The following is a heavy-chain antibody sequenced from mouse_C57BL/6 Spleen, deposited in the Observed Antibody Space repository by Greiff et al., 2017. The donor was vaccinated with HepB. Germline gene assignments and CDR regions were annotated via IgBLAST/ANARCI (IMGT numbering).Heavy chain of an antibody. CDR1: GYTFTSYW. D-gene: IGHD4-1*01. V-gene: IGHV1-64*01. Sequence: QVQLQQPGAELVKPGASVKLSCKASGYTFTSYWMHWVKQRPGQGLEWIGMIHPNSGSTNYNEKFKSKATLTVDKSSSTAYMQLSSLTSEDSAVYYCARWVGRGGYFDYWGQSTTLTVSS. CDR2: IHPNSGST. CDR3: ARWVGRGGYFDY. J-gene: IGHJ2*01.